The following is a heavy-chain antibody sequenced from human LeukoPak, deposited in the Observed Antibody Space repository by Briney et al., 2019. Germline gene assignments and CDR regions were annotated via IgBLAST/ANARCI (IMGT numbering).Heavy chain of an antibody. CDR1: GYTFTGYY. V-gene: IGHV1-2*06. CDR2: INPNSGGT. Sequence: EASVKVSCKASGYTFTGYYTHWVRQAPGQGLEWMGRINPNSGGTNYGQKFQGRVTMTRDTSISTAYMELSRLRSDDTAVYYCPRKGPAFFDYWGQGTLVTVSS. CDR3: PRKGPAFFDY. J-gene: IGHJ4*02.